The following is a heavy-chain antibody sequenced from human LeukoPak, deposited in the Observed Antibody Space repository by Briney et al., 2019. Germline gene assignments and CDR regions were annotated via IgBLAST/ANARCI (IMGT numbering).Heavy chain of an antibody. D-gene: IGHD6-13*01. Sequence: GGSLRLSCAASGFTVSSNYMSWVRQAPGKGLEWVSVIYSGGSTYYADSVKGRFTISRDNSKNTLYLQMNSLRAEDTAVYYCARAQGSSWLDYWGQGTLVTVSS. CDR3: ARAQGSSWLDY. V-gene: IGHV3-53*01. CDR2: IYSGGST. J-gene: IGHJ4*02. CDR1: GFTVSSNY.